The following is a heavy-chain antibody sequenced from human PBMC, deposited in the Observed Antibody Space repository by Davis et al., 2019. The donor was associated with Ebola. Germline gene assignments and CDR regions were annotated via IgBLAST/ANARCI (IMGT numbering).Heavy chain of an antibody. J-gene: IGHJ3*02. V-gene: IGHV3-23*01. CDR3: AKDKNYDFWSGYPHDASDI. CDR2: ISGSGGST. D-gene: IGHD3-3*01. Sequence: PGGSLRLSCAASGFTFSSYAMSWVRQAPEKGLEWVSAISGSGGSTYYADSVKGRFTISRDNSKNTLYLQMNSLRAEDTAIYYCAKDKNYDFWSGYPHDASDIWGQGTMVTVSS. CDR1: GFTFSSYA.